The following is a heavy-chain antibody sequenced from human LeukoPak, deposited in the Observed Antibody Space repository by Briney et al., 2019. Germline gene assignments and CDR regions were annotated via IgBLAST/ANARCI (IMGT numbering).Heavy chain of an antibody. CDR1: GFTFSSYP. D-gene: IGHD6-19*01. J-gene: IGHJ4*02. V-gene: IGHV3-64*01. Sequence: GGSLRLSCTASGFTFSSYPMHWVRQAPGKGLGCVSAILGNGDSAFYANSVKGRFTISRDNSKNTLYLQMGSLRADDMAVYYCARDATSGWSFDYWGQGTQVTVSS. CDR2: ILGNGDSA. CDR3: ARDATSGWSFDY.